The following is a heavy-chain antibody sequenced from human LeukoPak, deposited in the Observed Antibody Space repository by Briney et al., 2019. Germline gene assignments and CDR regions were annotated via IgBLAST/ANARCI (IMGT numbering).Heavy chain of an antibody. CDR3: ARSVGGSSWYRAVGY. CDR2: INHSGST. J-gene: IGHJ4*02. CDR1: GGSFSGYY. V-gene: IGHV4-34*01. Sequence: SETLSLTCAVYGGSFSGYYWSWIRQPPGKGLEGIGEINHSGSTNHNPSLKSRVTISVDTSKNQFSLKLSSVTAADTAVYYCARSVGGSSWYRAVGYWGQGTLVTVSS. D-gene: IGHD6-13*01.